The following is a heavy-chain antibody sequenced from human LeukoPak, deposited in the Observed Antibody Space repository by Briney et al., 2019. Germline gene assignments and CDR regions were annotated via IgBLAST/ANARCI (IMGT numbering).Heavy chain of an antibody. CDR3: AREGVATPFDY. Sequence: GGSLRLSCVASGFTFSSYSMNWVRQAPGKGLEWVSSISSSSSYIYYADSVKGRFTISRDNAKNSLYLQMNSLRAEDTAVYYCAREGVATPFDYWGQGTLVTVSS. J-gene: IGHJ4*02. CDR2: ISSSSSYI. CDR1: GFTFSSYS. V-gene: IGHV3-21*01.